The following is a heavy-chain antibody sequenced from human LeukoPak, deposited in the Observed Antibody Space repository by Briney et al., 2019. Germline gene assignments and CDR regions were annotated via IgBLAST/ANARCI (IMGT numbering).Heavy chain of an antibody. CDR3: ATDLPYHDYVWGSYSPYFDY. D-gene: IGHD3-16*01. Sequence: ASVKVSCKVSGYTLTELSMHWVRQAPGKGLEWMGGFDPEDGETIYAQKFQGRVTMTEDTSTDTAYMELSSLRSEDTAAYYCATDLPYHDYVWGSYSPYFDYWGQGTLVTVSS. V-gene: IGHV1-24*01. J-gene: IGHJ4*02. CDR2: FDPEDGET. CDR1: GYTLTELS.